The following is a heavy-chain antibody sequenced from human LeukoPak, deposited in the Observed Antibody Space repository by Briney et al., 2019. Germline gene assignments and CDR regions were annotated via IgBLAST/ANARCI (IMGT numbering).Heavy chain of an antibody. V-gene: IGHV4-34*01. J-gene: IGHJ5*02. D-gene: IGHD6-19*01. CDR3: ARLRGATVAHNWFDP. CDR2: MNHSGSA. Sequence: SETLSLTCAVYGGSFSGYYWIWIRQPPGKGLERTGEMNHSGSANYNPSLKRRVTISVDTSKNQCSLRLSSVTAADTAVYYCARLRGATVAHNWFDPWGQGTLVTVSS. CDR1: GGSFSGYY.